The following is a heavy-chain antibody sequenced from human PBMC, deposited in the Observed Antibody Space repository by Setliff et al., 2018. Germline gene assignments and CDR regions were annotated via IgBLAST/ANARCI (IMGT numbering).Heavy chain of an antibody. D-gene: IGHD5-18*01. CDR1: GGTFSSYG. Sequence: SVKVSCKASGGTFSSYGISWVRQAPGQGLEWLGGTIPNFGTTNYAQEFQGRVTIITDESTSTAYMELSSLGFEDTAVYYCAREGVDTRSSTDYRYYMDLWGKGTTVTVSS. CDR3: AREGVDTRSSTDYRYYMDL. CDR2: TIPNFGTT. V-gene: IGHV1-69*05. J-gene: IGHJ6*03.